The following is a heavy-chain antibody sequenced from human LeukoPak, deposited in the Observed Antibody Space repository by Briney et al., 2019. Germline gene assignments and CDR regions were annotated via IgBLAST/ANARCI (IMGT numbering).Heavy chain of an antibody. J-gene: IGHJ4*02. D-gene: IGHD5-18*01. CDR2: ISYVVRDK. CDR1: GFTFSTDV. Sequence: VGSLRLSCAASGFTFSTDVICGGRQAPGEGLGWGSGISYVVRDKYYADSLKGRFTISRDNSKNTLYVQMNSLRAEDTAVYYCARFAVSVDTTMATAYYFDYWGQGTLVTVSS. V-gene: IGHV3-30*04. CDR3: ARFAVSVDTTMATAYYFDY.